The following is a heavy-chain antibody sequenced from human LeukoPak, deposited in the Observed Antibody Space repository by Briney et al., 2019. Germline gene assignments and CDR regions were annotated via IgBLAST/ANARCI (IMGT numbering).Heavy chain of an antibody. V-gene: IGHV3-7*01. CDR1: RFTFSNYW. CDR2: IKQDGSQR. D-gene: IGHD2-15*01. Sequence: GGSLRLSCAASRFTFSNYWMSWVRQAPGKGLEWVAKIKQDGSQRYYVDSVTGRFTISRDNAKNSLYLQMNSLRADDTAVYYCARGFCTSGRCSKYDYWGQGTLVTVSS. CDR3: ARGFCTSGRCSKYDY. J-gene: IGHJ4*02.